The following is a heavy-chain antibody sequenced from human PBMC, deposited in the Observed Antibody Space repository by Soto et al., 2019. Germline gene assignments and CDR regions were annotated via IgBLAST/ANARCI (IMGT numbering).Heavy chain of an antibody. Sequence: SETLSLTCAVYGGSFSGYYWSWIRQPPGKGLEWIGEINHSGSTNYNPSLKSRVTISVDTSKNQFSLKLSSVTAADTAVYYCARGFRAGYCSGGSCYRHAFDIWGQGTMVTVSS. D-gene: IGHD2-15*01. CDR2: INHSGST. J-gene: IGHJ3*02. CDR3: ARGFRAGYCSGGSCYRHAFDI. CDR1: GGSFSGYY. V-gene: IGHV4-34*01.